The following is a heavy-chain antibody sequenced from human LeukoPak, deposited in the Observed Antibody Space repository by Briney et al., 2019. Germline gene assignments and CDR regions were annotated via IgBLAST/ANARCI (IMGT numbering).Heavy chain of an antibody. CDR2: IFYSGNT. V-gene: IGHV4-39*01. CDR1: GDYIATTNY. D-gene: IGHD3-9*01. J-gene: IGHJ4*02. CDR3: ARRSRLYKHETTGYHDS. Sequence: PSETLSLTCNVSGDYIATTNYWAWIRQPPGKGLGWIASIFYSGNTYYNPSLKSRVSISIDTSRKQISLQLRSVSATDTAIYYCARRSRLYKHETTGYHDSWGQGTLVTVSS.